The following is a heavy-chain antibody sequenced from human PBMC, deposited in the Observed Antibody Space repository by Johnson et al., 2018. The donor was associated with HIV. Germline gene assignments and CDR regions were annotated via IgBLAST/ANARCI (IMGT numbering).Heavy chain of an antibody. Sequence: VQLVESGGGVVQPGRSLRLSCAASGFTFSNYAMHWVRQAPGKGLEWVAVISFDGTKRYYADSVKGLFTISRDNSKNTLYLQMNSLRLGDTAVYYCAAPEYWGQGTMVTVSS. CDR2: ISFDGTKR. D-gene: IGHD2/OR15-2a*01. CDR1: GFTFSNYA. CDR3: AAPEY. V-gene: IGHV3-30-3*01. J-gene: IGHJ3*01.